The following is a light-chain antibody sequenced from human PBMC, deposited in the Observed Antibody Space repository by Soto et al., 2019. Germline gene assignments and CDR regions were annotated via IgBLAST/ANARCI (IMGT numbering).Light chain of an antibody. CDR2: DAS. CDR3: QQRSNWPRIT. CDR1: QSVSSY. Sequence: EIVLTQSPATLSLSPGERATLSCMASQSVSSYLAGYQQKPGQAPRLLSYDASNRATGIPARFSGSEAGTDFSLTISSLGPEDFAVYYCQQRSNWPRITFGQGPRLEI. V-gene: IGKV3-11*01. J-gene: IGKJ5*01.